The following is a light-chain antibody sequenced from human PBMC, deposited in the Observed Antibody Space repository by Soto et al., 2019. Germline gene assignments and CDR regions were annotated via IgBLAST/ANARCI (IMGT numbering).Light chain of an antibody. CDR1: SSDVGGYNY. Sequence: QSVLTQPPSAFGSPGQSVTISCTGTSSDVGGYNYVSWYQQHPGKAPKLMIYEVSKRPSGVPDRFSGSKSGNTASLTVSGLQAEDEADYYCSSYAGSNLVVFGGGTKVTVL. CDR2: EVS. J-gene: IGLJ2*01. CDR3: SSYAGSNLVV. V-gene: IGLV2-8*01.